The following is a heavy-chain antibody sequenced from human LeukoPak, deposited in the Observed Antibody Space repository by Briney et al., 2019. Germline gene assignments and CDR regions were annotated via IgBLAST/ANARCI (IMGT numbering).Heavy chain of an antibody. Sequence: GGSLRLSCAASGFTFSSYWMSWVRQAPGKGLEWVSAISGSGGRTYYADSVKGRFTISRDNSKNTLYVQMNSLRAEDTAVYYCAKRGTTVTTAEYYYYYYMDVWGKGTTVTVSS. CDR3: AKRGTTVTTAEYYYYYYMDV. CDR2: ISGSGGRT. J-gene: IGHJ6*03. V-gene: IGHV3-23*01. CDR1: GFTFSSYW. D-gene: IGHD4-17*01.